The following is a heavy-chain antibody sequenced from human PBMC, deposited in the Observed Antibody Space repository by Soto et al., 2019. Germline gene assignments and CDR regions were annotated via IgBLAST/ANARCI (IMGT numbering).Heavy chain of an antibody. D-gene: IGHD3-16*01. V-gene: IGHV3-48*01. Sequence: EVQLVESGGGLVQPGGSLRLSCAASGFTFSSYSMKWVRQAPGKGLEWVSYISSSSSTIYYADSVKGRFTISRDNAKNSLYLQMNSLRAEDTAVYYCARDDSEDYVWGSFPDYWGQGTLVTVSS. CDR3: ARDDSEDYVWGSFPDY. J-gene: IGHJ4*02. CDR2: ISSSSSTI. CDR1: GFTFSSYS.